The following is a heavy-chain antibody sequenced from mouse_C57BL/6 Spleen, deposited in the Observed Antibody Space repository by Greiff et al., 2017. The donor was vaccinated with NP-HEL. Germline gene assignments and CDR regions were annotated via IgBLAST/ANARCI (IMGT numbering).Heavy chain of an antibody. CDR1: GFNIKDDY. V-gene: IGHV14-4*01. Sequence: EVQLQQSGAELVRPGASVKLSCTASGFNIKDDYMHWVKQRPEQGLEWIGWIDPENGDTEYASKFQGKATITADTSSNTAYLQLSSLTSEDTAVYYCTTGDGSSYFDYWGQGTTLTVSS. CDR3: TTGDGSSYFDY. CDR2: IDPENGDT. D-gene: IGHD1-1*01. J-gene: IGHJ2*01.